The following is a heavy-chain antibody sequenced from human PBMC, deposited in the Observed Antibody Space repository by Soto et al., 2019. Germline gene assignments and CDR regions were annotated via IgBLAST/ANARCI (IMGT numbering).Heavy chain of an antibody. Sequence: QEQLVESGGDVVQPGRSLTLSCAASGFTFSANAMHWVRQAPGKGLEWVAVIAYDGTIKIYRDSVNGRFTISRDDSKSTLYMQMKSLRPEDTAVYYCARDKIKGAPDYLDSWGQGTLVTVSS. CDR3: ARDKIKGAPDYLDS. D-gene: IGHD1-26*01. V-gene: IGHV3-30*10. CDR2: IAYDGTIK. CDR1: GFTFSANA. J-gene: IGHJ4*02.